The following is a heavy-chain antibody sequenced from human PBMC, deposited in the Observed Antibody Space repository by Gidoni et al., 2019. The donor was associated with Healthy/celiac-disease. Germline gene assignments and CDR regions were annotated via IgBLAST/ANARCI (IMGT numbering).Heavy chain of an antibody. J-gene: IGHJ3*02. V-gene: IGHV3-66*01. Sequence: EVQLVESGGGLVQPGGSLRLSCAASGFPFSSNYMSWVRQAPGKGLEGVSVIYSGGSTYYADSVKGRFTISRDNSKNTLYLQMNSLRAEDTAVYYCARDSCTGGVCPDAFDIWGQGTMVTVSS. CDR1: GFPFSSNY. CDR3: ARDSCTGGVCPDAFDI. D-gene: IGHD2-8*02. CDR2: IYSGGST.